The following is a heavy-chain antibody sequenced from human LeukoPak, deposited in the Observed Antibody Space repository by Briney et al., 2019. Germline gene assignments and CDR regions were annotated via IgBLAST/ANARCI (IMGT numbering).Heavy chain of an antibody. J-gene: IGHJ4*02. CDR2: IYYSGST. Sequence: SRTLSLTYTVSGGSISRGGYYWSWIRQHPGKGLEWIGYIYYSGSTYYNPSLRSRVTMSVDTSKNQFSLKLSSVTAADTAVYYCARGFYSSGYFDYWGQGTLVTVSS. CDR3: ARGFYSSGYFDY. D-gene: IGHD3-22*01. V-gene: IGHV4-31*03. CDR1: GGSISRGGYY.